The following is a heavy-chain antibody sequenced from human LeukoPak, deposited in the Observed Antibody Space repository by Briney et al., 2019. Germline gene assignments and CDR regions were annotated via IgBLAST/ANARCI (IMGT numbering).Heavy chain of an antibody. CDR3: ARHSLVEMATITRGFSYWFDP. Sequence: PSETLSLTCTVSGGSISSHYWSWIRQPPGKGLEWIGYIYYSGSTNYNPSLKSRVTISVDTSKNQFSLKLSSVTAADTAVYYCARHSLVEMATITRGFSYWFDPWGQGTLVTVSS. D-gene: IGHD5-24*01. V-gene: IGHV4-59*08. J-gene: IGHJ5*02. CDR1: GGSISSHY. CDR2: IYYSGST.